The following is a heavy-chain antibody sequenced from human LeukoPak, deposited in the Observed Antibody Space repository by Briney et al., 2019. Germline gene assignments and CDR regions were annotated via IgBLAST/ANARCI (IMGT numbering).Heavy chain of an antibody. CDR1: GFTFSSYW. D-gene: IGHD3-22*01. V-gene: IGHV3-74*01. J-gene: IGHJ4*02. CDR2: INSHGSST. CDR3: ARGYYDSSGYYDY. Sequence: PGGSLRLSCAASGFTFSSYWMHWVRQAPGKGLVWVSRINSHGSSTSYADSVKGRFTISRDNAKNTLYLQMNSLRAEDTAVYYCARGYYDSSGYYDYWGQGTLVTVSS.